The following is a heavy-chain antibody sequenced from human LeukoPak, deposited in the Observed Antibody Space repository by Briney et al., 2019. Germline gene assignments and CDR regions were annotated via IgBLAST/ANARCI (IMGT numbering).Heavy chain of an antibody. CDR3: ARTQDRDMGYYFDL. Sequence: ASVKVSCNTSGYTLSSYGISWVRQAPGQGLEWMGWISAYNGNTNYAQKLQGRVTMTTDTSTSTAYMELRSLRSDDTAVYYCARTQDRDMGYYFDLWGQGTLVTVSS. V-gene: IGHV1-18*01. D-gene: IGHD5-18*01. J-gene: IGHJ4*02. CDR2: ISAYNGNT. CDR1: GYTLSSYG.